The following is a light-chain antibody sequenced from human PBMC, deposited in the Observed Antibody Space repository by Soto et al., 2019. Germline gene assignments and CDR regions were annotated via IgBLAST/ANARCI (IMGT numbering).Light chain of an antibody. CDR1: HSVSSSY. Sequence: EIVLTQSPGTLSLSPGERATLSCRASHSVSSSYLAWYQQNPGQAPRLLIYDTSKRATGIPARFSGSGSGTDFTLTISSLEPEDFAVYYCQQRDNWPWTFGGGTKVEIK. CDR2: DTS. J-gene: IGKJ4*01. CDR3: QQRDNWPWT. V-gene: IGKV3D-20*02.